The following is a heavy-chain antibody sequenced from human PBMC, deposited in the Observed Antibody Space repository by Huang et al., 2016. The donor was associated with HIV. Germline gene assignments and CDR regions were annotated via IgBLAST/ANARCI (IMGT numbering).Heavy chain of an antibody. V-gene: IGHV5-51*03. J-gene: IGHJ3*01. CDR3: AKGRRAFDV. CDR2: IYPFESKS. CDR1: GYSFSIYW. Sequence: EVQLVQSGAEVKKPGESLKISCTGSGYSFSIYWIAWVHQMPGKGLEWMGIIYPFESKSTSSPSFEGHVSISVDKSINTVYLHWSSLKASDTAIYYCAKGRRAFDVWGQGTWVTVSS.